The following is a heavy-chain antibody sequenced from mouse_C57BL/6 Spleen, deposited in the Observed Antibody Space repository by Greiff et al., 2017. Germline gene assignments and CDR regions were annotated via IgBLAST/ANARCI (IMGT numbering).Heavy chain of an antibody. CDR3: TRSGLITTVVVPFDD. D-gene: IGHD1-1*01. CDR2: IYPGNSDT. Sequence: VQLQQSGTVLARPGASVKMSCKTSGYTFTSYWMHWVKQRPGQGLEWIGAIYPGNSDTSYNQKFKGKAKLTAVTSASTAYMELSSLTNEDSAVXYCTRSGLITTVVVPFDDWGQGTTLTVSS. V-gene: IGHV1-5*01. CDR1: GYTFTSYW. J-gene: IGHJ2*01.